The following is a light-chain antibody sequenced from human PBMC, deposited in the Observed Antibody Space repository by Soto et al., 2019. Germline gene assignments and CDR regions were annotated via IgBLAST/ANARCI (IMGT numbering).Light chain of an antibody. Sequence: DIQMTQSPSSLSASVGDRVTITCRASQDISIYLNWFQQKPGKAPKLLIYDVSNLEKGVPSRFTGSGSGTDFTLTINSLQPDEIATYYCQQYNVEPPTFGQGTRLEI. J-gene: IGKJ2*01. CDR2: DVS. V-gene: IGKV1-33*01. CDR1: QDISIY. CDR3: QQYNVEPPT.